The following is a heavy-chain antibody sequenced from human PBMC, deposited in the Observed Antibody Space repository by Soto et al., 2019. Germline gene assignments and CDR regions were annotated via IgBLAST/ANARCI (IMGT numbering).Heavy chain of an antibody. D-gene: IGHD2-2*01. J-gene: IGHJ4*02. CDR1: GFTFSSYA. Sequence: GSLRLSCAASGFTFSSYAMSWVRQAPGKGLEWVSAISGSGGSTYYADSVKGRFTISRDNSKNTLYLQMNSLRAEDTAVYYCAKEPPDIVVVPADQDYWGRGTLVTVSS. CDR2: ISGSGGST. V-gene: IGHV3-23*01. CDR3: AKEPPDIVVVPADQDY.